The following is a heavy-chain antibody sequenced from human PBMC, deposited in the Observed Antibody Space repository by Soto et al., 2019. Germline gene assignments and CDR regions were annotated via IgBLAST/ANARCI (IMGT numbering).Heavy chain of an antibody. D-gene: IGHD6-13*01. V-gene: IGHV4-59*08. J-gene: IGHJ4*02. CDR2: IYYSGST. CDR3: ARGHSSSWYYFDY. CDR1: GGSISSYY. Sequence: SETLSLTCTVSGGSISSYYWSWIRQPPGKGLEWIGYIYYSGSTNYNPSLKSRVTISVDTSKNQFSLKLSSVTAADTAVYYCARGHSSSWYYFDYWGQGTLVTVSS.